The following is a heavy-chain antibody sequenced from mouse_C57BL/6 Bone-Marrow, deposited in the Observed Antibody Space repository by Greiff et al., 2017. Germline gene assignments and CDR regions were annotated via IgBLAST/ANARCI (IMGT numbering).Heavy chain of an antibody. Sequence: VQLQQSGAELVRPGASVKLSCTASGFNIKDDYMHWVKQRPEQGLEWIGWIDPENGDTEYASKFQGKATITADTSSNTAYLQLSSLTSEDTAVYYCTYGNYVRYAMDYWGQGTSVTVSS. CDR2: IDPENGDT. D-gene: IGHD2-1*01. CDR3: TYGNYVRYAMDY. CDR1: GFNIKDDY. J-gene: IGHJ4*01. V-gene: IGHV14-4*01.